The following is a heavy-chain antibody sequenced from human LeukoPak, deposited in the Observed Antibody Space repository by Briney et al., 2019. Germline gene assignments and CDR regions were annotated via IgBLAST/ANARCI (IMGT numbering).Heavy chain of an antibody. CDR3: AKVPRNFLAPLTPVDY. CDR1: GFTFSSYA. D-gene: IGHD4-23*01. Sequence: QPGGSLRLSCAASGFTFSSYAMSWVRQAPGKGLEWVSVISGSGGSTYYADSVKGRFTISRDNSKNTLYLQMNSLRAEDTAVYYCAKVPRNFLAPLTPVDYWGQGTLVTVSS. V-gene: IGHV3-23*01. J-gene: IGHJ4*02. CDR2: ISGSGGST.